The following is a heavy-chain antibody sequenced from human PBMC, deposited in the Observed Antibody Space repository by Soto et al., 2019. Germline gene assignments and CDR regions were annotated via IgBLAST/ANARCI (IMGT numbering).Heavy chain of an antibody. D-gene: IGHD5-12*01. CDR3: AREDVESSYGPAFDI. Sequence: EVQLVETGGGLIQPGGSLRLSCAASGFTVSTNYVSWVRQAPGKGLEWVSVIYSGGTTDYADSVKGRFTISRDNSRTMVFLEMNSLRVEDTAVYYCAREDVESSYGPAFDIWGQGTLVTVSS. J-gene: IGHJ3*02. V-gene: IGHV3-53*02. CDR2: IYSGGTT. CDR1: GFTVSTNY.